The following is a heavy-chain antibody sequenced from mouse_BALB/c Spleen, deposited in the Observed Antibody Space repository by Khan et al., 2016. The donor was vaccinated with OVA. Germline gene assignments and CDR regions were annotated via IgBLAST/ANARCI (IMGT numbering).Heavy chain of an antibody. CDR3: TRHNYGPFAY. Sequence: EVELVESGGDFVKPGGSLKLSCSASGFTFSTYAMSWVRQTPEKRLEWVATISSGGDYIYYPDSVKGRFTISRDTAKNTLYLQMSSLRSEDTARYYCTRHNYGPFAYWGQGTLVTVSA. CDR1: GFTFSTYA. CDR2: ISSGGDYI. D-gene: IGHD1-1*01. J-gene: IGHJ3*01. V-gene: IGHV5-9-3*01.